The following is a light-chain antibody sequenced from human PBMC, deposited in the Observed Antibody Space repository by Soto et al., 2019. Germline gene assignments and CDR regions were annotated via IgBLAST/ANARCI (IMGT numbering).Light chain of an antibody. CDR2: DVH. J-gene: IGLJ2*01. CDR1: SSDVGGYKY. V-gene: IGLV2-14*01. CDR3: CSYTRSGTLS. Sequence: QSALTQPASVSGSPGQSITISCTGTSSDVGGYKYVSWYLHHPGQAPQLLIYDVHNRPSGISARFSGSKSGNTASLTISGLQPEDTALYYCCSYTRSGTLSFGGGTQLTVL.